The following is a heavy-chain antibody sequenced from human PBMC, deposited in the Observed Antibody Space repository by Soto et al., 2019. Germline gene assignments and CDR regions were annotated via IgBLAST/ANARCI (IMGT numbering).Heavy chain of an antibody. J-gene: IGHJ3*02. D-gene: IGHD3-3*01. Sequence: GGSLRLSCAASGFTFSDYYMSWIRQAPGKGLEWVSYISSSGSTIYYADSVKGRFTISRDNAKNSLYLQMNSLRAEDTAVYYCATVLYYDFWSGYYPAPFDIWGQGTMVTVSS. CDR3: ATVLYYDFWSGYYPAPFDI. V-gene: IGHV3-11*01. CDR1: GFTFSDYY. CDR2: ISSSGSTI.